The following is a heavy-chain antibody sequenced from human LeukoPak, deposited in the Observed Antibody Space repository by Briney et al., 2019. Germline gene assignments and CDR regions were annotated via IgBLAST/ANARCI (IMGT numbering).Heavy chain of an antibody. D-gene: IGHD1-1*01. Sequence: SETLSLTCAVSGYSISSGYYWGWMRQPPGKGLEWIGIIYHSGSTYYNPSLKSRVTISVDTSKNQFSLKLSSVTAADTAVYYCARNRTGTTDYYYYMDVWGKGTTVTVSS. CDR1: GYSISSGYY. CDR3: ARNRTGTTDYYYYMDV. CDR2: IYHSGST. J-gene: IGHJ6*03. V-gene: IGHV4-38-2*01.